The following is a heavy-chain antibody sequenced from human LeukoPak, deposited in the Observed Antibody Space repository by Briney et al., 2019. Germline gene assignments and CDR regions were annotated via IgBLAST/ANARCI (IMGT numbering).Heavy chain of an antibody. V-gene: IGHV1-2*06. CDR3: ARDPRPSSSSTSCFDP. J-gene: IGHJ5*02. CDR1: GYTFSGYY. CDR2: INPNGGGT. Sequence: ASVKVSCKASGYTFSGYYIHWVRQAPGQGLEWMGRINPNGGGTNYAQKFQGRVTMTRDTSISTAYMELSRLRSDDTAVYYCARDPRPSSSSTSCFDPWGQGTLVTVSS. D-gene: IGHD2-2*01.